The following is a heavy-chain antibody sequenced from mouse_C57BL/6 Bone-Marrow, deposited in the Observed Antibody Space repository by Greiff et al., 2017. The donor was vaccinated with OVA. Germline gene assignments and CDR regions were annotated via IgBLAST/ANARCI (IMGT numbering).Heavy chain of an antibody. V-gene: IGHV3-3*01. J-gene: IGHJ3*01. Sequence: FPGNKLEYIGYTFYSGITYYNPSLEIRTYITRDTSKNQFSLKLSSVTTEDTATYYCARDRGSGIAYWGQGTLVTVSA. CDR3: ARDRGSGIAY. CDR2: TFYSGIT. D-gene: IGHD3-1*01.